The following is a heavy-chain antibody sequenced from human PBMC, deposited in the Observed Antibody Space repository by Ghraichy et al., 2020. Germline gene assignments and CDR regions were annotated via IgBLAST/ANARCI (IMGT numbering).Heavy chain of an antibody. CDR3: AKDRIQLWFYDSSGEDAFDI. V-gene: IGHV3-23*01. J-gene: IGHJ3*02. CDR1: GFTFSSYA. Sequence: GGSLRLSCAASGFTFSSYAMSWVRQAPGKGLEWVSAISGSGGSTYYADSVKGRFTISRDNSKNTLYLQMNSLRAEDTAVYYCAKDRIQLWFYDSSGEDAFDIWGQGTMVTVSS. CDR2: ISGSGGST. D-gene: IGHD3-22*01.